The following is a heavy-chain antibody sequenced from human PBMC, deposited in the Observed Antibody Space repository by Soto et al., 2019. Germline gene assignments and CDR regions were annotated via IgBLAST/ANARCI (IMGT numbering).Heavy chain of an antibody. CDR2: IIPIFGTT. V-gene: IGHV1-69*01. CDR3: ARVFPDGWVEPGVVRGYLDT. Sequence: QVQLVQSGAEVKEPGSAVKVSCKAPADSFSSYGISWVRQAPGQGLEWMGGIIPIFGTTKYAEKFQARVTITADESTNTAYMELSSLRSEDTALYYCARVFPDGWVEPGVVRGYLDTWGRGTLVTVSS. J-gene: IGHJ4*02. D-gene: IGHD3-3*01. CDR1: ADSFSSYG.